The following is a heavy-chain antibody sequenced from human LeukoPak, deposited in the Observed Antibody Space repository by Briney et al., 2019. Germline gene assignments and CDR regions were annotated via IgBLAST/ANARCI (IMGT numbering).Heavy chain of an antibody. CDR2: IYYSGSA. V-gene: IGHV4-39*02. CDR3: ARENCANGVCYTGGRNWCDP. J-gene: IGHJ5*02. CDR1: GGSISSSSYY. D-gene: IGHD2-8*01. Sequence: SETLSLTCTVSGGSISSSSYYWGWIRQPPGKGLEWIGSIYYSGSAYYNPSLKSRVPISVDTSKNQFSLKLTSVTAADTAVYYCARENCANGVCYTGGRNWCDPWGQGTLVTVSS.